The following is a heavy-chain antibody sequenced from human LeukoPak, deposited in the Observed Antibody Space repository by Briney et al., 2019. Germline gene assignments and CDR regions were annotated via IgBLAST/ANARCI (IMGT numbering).Heavy chain of an antibody. Sequence: PSETLSLTCTVSGGSFSSGSYSWNWVRQPAGKGLEWIGRIYTSGSTNYNPSLKRRVTISVDTSKTQFSLKLSSVTAADTAVYYCARVTLYSSTWYFDYWGQGTLVTVSS. J-gene: IGHJ4*02. CDR2: IYTSGST. V-gene: IGHV4-61*02. CDR1: GGSFSSGSYS. D-gene: IGHD6-13*01. CDR3: ARVTLYSSTWYFDY.